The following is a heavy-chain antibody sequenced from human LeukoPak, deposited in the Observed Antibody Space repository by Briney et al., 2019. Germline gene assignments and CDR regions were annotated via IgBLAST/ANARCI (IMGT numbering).Heavy chain of an antibody. V-gene: IGHV4-39*01. CDR3: ARDRSRGSTYGHDAFDI. Sequence: PSETLSLTCTVSGGSISRSSYFWGWIRQPPGKGLEWIGSSYYSGSTYYNPSLKSRVTISVDTSKNQFSLKLNSVTAADTAVYYCARDRSRGSTYGHDAFDIWGQGTVVIVSS. D-gene: IGHD5-18*01. CDR2: SYYSGST. CDR1: GGSISRSSYF. J-gene: IGHJ3*02.